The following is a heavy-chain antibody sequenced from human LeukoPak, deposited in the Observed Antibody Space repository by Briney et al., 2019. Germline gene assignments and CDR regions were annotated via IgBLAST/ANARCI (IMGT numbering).Heavy chain of an antibody. V-gene: IGHV4-34*01. CDR3: ARGPDPHSSSWYVNWFDP. CDR1: GGSFSGYY. D-gene: IGHD6-13*01. J-gene: IGHJ5*02. Sequence: SETLSLTCAVYGGSFSGYYWSWIRQSPGKGLEWIGEINHSGSTNYNPSLKSRVTISVDTSKNQFSLKLSSVTAADTAVYYCARGPDPHSSSWYVNWFDPWGQGTLVTVSS. CDR2: INHSGST.